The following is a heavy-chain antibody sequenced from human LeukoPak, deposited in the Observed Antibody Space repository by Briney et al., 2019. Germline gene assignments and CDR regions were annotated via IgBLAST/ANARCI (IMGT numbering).Heavy chain of an antibody. CDR2: INHSGST. V-gene: IGHV4-34*01. CDR3: ARGYSSVRGAFDI. J-gene: IGHJ3*02. CDR1: GGSFSGYY. Sequence: SETLSLTCAVYGGSFSGYYWSWIRQPPGKGLEWIGEINHSGSTNYNPSLKSRVTISVDTSKNQFSLKLGSVTAADTAVYYCARGYSSVRGAFDIWGQGTMVTVSS. D-gene: IGHD6-19*01.